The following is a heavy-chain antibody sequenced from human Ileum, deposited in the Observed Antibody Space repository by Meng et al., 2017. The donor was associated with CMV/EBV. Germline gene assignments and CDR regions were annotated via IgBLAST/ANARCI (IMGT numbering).Heavy chain of an antibody. J-gene: IGHJ4*02. D-gene: IGHD2-2*02. V-gene: IGHV1-18*01. CDR2: IYIYNGHT. CDR3: ARDLRPFCSTTSCYTASDH. Sequence: TFTSFGISWVRQAPGQGLEWMWWIYIYNGHTDYAQKFQDRVTMTTDTSTSTAYMELKSLGSDDTAVYYCARDLRPFCSTTSCYTASDHWGQGTLVTVSS. CDR1: TFTSFG.